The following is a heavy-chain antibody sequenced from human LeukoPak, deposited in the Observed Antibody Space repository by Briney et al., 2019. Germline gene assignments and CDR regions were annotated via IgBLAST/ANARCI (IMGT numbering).Heavy chain of an antibody. D-gene: IGHD4-17*01. V-gene: IGHV3-33*01. CDR2: IWYDGSNK. J-gene: IGHJ4*02. CDR1: GFTFSSYG. CDR3: ARDRGYGDYAYYFDY. Sequence: PGGSLRLSCAASGFTFSSYGMHWVRQAPGKGLEWVAVIWYDGSNKYYADSVKGRFTISRDNSKNTLYLQMNSLRAEDTAVYYCARDRGYGDYAYYFDYWGQGTLVTVSS.